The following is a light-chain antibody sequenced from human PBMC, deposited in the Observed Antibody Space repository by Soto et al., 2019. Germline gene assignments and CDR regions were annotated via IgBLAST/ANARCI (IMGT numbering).Light chain of an antibody. V-gene: IGKV1-5*01. J-gene: IGKJ1*01. CDR3: QQYNSYSWT. CDR1: QSISSW. Sequence: DIQMTQSPSTLSASVGDRVTITCRASQSISSWLAWYQQKPGKAHKLLIYDASSLESGVTSRFSGSGSGTEFTLTISSLQPDDCATYYCQQYNSYSWTFGQGTKVEIK. CDR2: DAS.